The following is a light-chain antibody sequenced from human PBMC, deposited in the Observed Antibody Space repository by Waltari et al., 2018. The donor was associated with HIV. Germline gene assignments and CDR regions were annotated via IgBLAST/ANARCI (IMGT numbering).Light chain of an antibody. CDR1: SSDVGAYNY. J-gene: IGLJ3*02. CDR2: DVN. CDR3: CSYTDAYTYVM. Sequence: QSALTQPRSMSGSPGQSVTISCRGTSSDVGAYNYVSWYQQHPGKAPKLTIYDVNKRPSGVRDRCSGSKFGNTASLTISGLQAEDEADYYCCSYTDAYTYVMFGGGTKLTVL. V-gene: IGLV2-11*01.